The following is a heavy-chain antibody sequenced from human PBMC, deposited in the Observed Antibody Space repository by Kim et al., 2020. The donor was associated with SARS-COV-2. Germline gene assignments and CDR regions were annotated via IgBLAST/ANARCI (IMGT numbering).Heavy chain of an antibody. J-gene: IGHJ6*02. CDR1: GGSISSGGYY. CDR3: ARVKAYCSGGSCYSGNYYGMDV. CDR2: IYYSGST. Sequence: SETLSLTCTVSGGSISSGGYYWSWIRQHPGKGLEWIGYIYYSGSTYYNPSLKSRVTISVDTSKNQFSLKLSSVTAADTAVYYCARVKAYCSGGSCYSGNYYGMDVWGQGTTVTVSS. V-gene: IGHV4-31*03. D-gene: IGHD2-15*01.